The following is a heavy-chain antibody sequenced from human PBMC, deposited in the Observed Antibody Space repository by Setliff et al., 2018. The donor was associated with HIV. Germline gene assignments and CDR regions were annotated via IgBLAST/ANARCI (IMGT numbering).Heavy chain of an antibody. D-gene: IGHD3-10*01. CDR2: IYYSGST. J-gene: IGHJ4*02. CDR3: ARGESFGAAPGTGRFRF. CDR1: GGSISSGGYY. V-gene: IGHV4-39*07. Sequence: SETLSLTCTVSGGSISSGGYYWGWIRQPPGKGLEWIGSIYYSGSTYYNPSLKSRVTISVDTSKNQFSLKLTSVTATDTAVYYCARGESFGAAPGTGRFRFWGQGTRVTVSS.